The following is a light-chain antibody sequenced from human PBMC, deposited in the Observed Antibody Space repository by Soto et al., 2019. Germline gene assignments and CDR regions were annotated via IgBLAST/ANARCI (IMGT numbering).Light chain of an antibody. Sequence: DIVMTQSPDSLAVSLGERATINCKSGQSVLYSSNNKNYLAWYQQKQGQPPKLLIYWASTRESGVPDRFSGSGSGTDFTLTISSLQAEDVAVYYCQQYYSTPRTFGQGTKVEIK. J-gene: IGKJ1*01. CDR1: QSVLYSSNNKNY. CDR2: WAS. CDR3: QQYYSTPRT. V-gene: IGKV4-1*01.